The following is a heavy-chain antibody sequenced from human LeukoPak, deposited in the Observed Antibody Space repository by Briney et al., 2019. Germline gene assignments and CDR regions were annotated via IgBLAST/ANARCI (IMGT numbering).Heavy chain of an antibody. D-gene: IGHD5-12*01. J-gene: IGHJ4*02. CDR3: ARLRPGVARVDY. CDR1: GGSISSGDYY. V-gene: IGHV4-30-4*08. Sequence: SETLSLTCTVSGGSISSGDYYWSWIRQPPGKGLEWIGYIYYSGSTYYNPSLKSRVTISVDTSKNQFSLKLSSVTAADTAVYYCARLRPGVARVDYWGQGTLVTVSS. CDR2: IYYSGST.